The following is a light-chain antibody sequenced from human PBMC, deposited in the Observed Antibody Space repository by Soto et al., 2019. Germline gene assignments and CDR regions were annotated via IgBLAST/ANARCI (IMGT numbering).Light chain of an antibody. Sequence: EIVLTQSPATLSLSPGERATLSCRASQSVDSYLAWYQQKPGQAPRLLIFDASNRATGIPARFSGSGSGTDFTLTISSLEPEDFAVYYCQQHGNRLTFGGGTKVEI. CDR1: QSVDSY. CDR2: DAS. J-gene: IGKJ4*01. CDR3: QQHGNRLT. V-gene: IGKV3-11*01.